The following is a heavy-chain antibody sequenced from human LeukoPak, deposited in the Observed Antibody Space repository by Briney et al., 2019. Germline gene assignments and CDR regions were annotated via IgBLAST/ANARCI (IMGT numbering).Heavy chain of an antibody. V-gene: IGHV1-2*02. CDR1: GYTFSVYY. CDR3: AIGVVLRYFDWLLRG. Sequence: GASVKVSCKASGYTFSVYYIHWLRQAPGQGLEWMGWVIPNSGGTNYAQKFQGRVTMTRDTSISTAYMELSRLRSDDTAVYYCAIGVVLRYFDWLLRGWGQGTLVTVSS. CDR2: VIPNSGGT. J-gene: IGHJ4*02. D-gene: IGHD3-9*01.